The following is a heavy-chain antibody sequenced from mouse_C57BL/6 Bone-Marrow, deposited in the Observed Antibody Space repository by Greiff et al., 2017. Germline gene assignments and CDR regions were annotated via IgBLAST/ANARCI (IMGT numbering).Heavy chain of an antibody. CDR3: TREGVYYGNY. D-gene: IGHD2-1*01. Sequence: QVQLQQSGAELVRPGASVTLSCKASGYTFTDYEMHWVKQTPVHGLEWIGAIDPETGGTAYNQKFKGKAILTADKSSSTAYMGLRSLTSEDSAVYYCTREGVYYGNYWGQGTTLTVSS. CDR2: IDPETGGT. CDR1: GYTFTDYE. J-gene: IGHJ2*01. V-gene: IGHV1-15*01.